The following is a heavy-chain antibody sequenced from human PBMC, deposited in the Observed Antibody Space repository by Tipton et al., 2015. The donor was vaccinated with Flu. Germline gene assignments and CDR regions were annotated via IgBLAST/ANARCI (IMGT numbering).Heavy chain of an antibody. CDR3: ARRLSGDDAFDI. CDR1: GASMSGFY. J-gene: IGHJ3*02. V-gene: IGHV4-59*01. Sequence: TLSLTCTVSGASMSGFYWSWIRQPPGEVLEWIGYVYISGSTFYNPSLKSRVTILLDTSMNQFSLKLSSVTAADTAIYYCARRLSGDDAFDIWGQGTMVTVSS. D-gene: IGHD3-10*01. CDR2: VYISGST.